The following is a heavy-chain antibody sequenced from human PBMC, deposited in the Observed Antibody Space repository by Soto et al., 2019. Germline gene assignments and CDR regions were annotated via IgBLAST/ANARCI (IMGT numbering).Heavy chain of an antibody. CDR2: IYHSGST. D-gene: IGHD6-13*01. V-gene: IGHV4-4*02. J-gene: IGHJ4*02. CDR1: GGSISSSNW. CDR3: ARISYTSTPL. Sequence: SETLSLTCAVSGGSISSSNWWSWVRQSPGKGLEWIGEIYHSGSTNYNPSLKSRVTISVDKSKNQFSLQLNSVTPEDTAVYYCARISYTSTPLWGQGTLVTVSS.